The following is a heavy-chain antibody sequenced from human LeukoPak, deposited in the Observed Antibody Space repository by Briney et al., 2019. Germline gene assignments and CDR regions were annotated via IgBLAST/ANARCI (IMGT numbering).Heavy chain of an antibody. D-gene: IGHD4-11*01. V-gene: IGHV1-18*01. CDR2: TSGYNGNT. J-gene: IGHJ5*02. CDR3: ARDHPRLTSTVPIREKWFDP. Sequence: GASVKVSCKASGYTFTSYGITWVRQAPGQGLEWMGWTSGYNGNTNYAQELQGRVAMTTDTSTSTAYMELRSLRSDDTAVYYCARDHPRLTSTVPIREKWFDPWGQGTLVTVSS. CDR1: GYTFTSYG.